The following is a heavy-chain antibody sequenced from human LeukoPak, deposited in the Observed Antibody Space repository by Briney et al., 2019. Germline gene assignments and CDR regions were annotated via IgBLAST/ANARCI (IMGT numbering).Heavy chain of an antibody. J-gene: IGHJ4*02. CDR2: IFYDGSNK. V-gene: IGHV3-30*03. D-gene: IGHD6-13*01. CDR1: GFTFSSYG. Sequence: GGSLRLSCAASGFTFSSYGMHWVRQAPGKGLEWVAVIFYDGSNKYYADSVKGRFTISRDNSKNTLYLQMNSLRTEDTAVYYCARDQWSSWTFTDYWGQGTLVTVSS. CDR3: ARDQWSSWTFTDY.